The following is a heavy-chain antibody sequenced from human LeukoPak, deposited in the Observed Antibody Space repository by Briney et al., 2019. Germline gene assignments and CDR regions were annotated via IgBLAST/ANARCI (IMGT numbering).Heavy chain of an antibody. V-gene: IGHV1-8*01. CDR2: MNPNSGNT. CDR3: ARGRRDRIAYCSSTSCYYYYYMDV. CDR1: GYTFTSYD. D-gene: IGHD2-2*01. Sequence: ASVKVSCKASGYTFTSYDINWVRQATGQGLEWMGWMNPNSGNTGYAQKFQGRVTMTRNTSISTAYMELSSLRSEDTAVYYCARGRRDRIAYCSSTSCYYYYYMDVWAKGPRSPSP. J-gene: IGHJ6*03.